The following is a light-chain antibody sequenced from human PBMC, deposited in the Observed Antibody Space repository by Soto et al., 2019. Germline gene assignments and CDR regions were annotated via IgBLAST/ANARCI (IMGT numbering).Light chain of an antibody. Sequence: ETVLTQSPCTLSLSPGERATLSCRASQSISSTYLAWYQQKPGQAHRLLLYGASSRATGIPDRFSGSGSETDFTVTKSRLEPKDFAVYYWQPYGRTCGKGTKLEI. CDR2: GAS. J-gene: IGKJ1*01. V-gene: IGKV3-20*01. CDR1: QSISSTY. CDR3: QPYGRT.